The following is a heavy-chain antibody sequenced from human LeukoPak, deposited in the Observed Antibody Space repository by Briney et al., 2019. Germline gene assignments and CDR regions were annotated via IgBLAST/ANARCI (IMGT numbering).Heavy chain of an antibody. CDR3: ANTVTYYYDSSGPSIY. J-gene: IGHJ4*02. Sequence: GGSLRLSCAASGFTFSDNYMSWIRQAPGKGLEWVSYISSSGSIYYADSVKGRFTISRDNSKNTLYLQMNSLRAEDTAVYYCANTVTYYYDSSGPSIYWGQGTLVTVSS. D-gene: IGHD3-22*01. V-gene: IGHV3-11*01. CDR2: ISSSGSI. CDR1: GFTFSDNY.